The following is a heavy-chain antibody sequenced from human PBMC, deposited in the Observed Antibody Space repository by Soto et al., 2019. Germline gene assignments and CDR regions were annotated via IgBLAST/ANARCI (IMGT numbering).Heavy chain of an antibody. CDR2: INPSGGHT. J-gene: IGHJ4*02. CDR1: GNTFSNYY. D-gene: IGHD2-21*02. Sequence: ASVKVSCKASGNTFSNYYIHWVRQAPGQGLEWMGTINPSGGHTTYAQKFLGRVTMTRDTSTSTLHMELTSLRSEDTAVYYFARGGHVVVVTAAFDYWGQGTLVTVSS. CDR3: ARGGHVVVVTAAFDY. V-gene: IGHV1-46*03.